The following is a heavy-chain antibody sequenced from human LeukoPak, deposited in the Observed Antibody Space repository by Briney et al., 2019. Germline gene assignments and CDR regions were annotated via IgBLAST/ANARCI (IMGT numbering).Heavy chain of an antibody. Sequence: ASVKVSCKVSGYTFTSYGISCVRQAPGQGLEWMGWISAYNGNTNYAQKLQGRVTMTTDTSTSTAYMELRSLRSDDTAVYYCASSTPGTYDSSGYYFLWGQGTMVTVSS. J-gene: IGHJ4*02. CDR3: ASSTPGTYDSSGYYFL. CDR1: GYTFTSYG. CDR2: ISAYNGNT. V-gene: IGHV1-18*01. D-gene: IGHD3-22*01.